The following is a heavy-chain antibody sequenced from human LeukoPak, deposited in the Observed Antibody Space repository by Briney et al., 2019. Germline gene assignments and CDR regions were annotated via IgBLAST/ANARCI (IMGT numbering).Heavy chain of an antibody. CDR3: AGLPPYYYDSSGYYAY. Sequence: ASVNVSCKASGGTFSSYAISWVRQAPGQGLEWMGGIIPIFGTANYAQKFQGRVTITADKSTSTAYMELSSLRSDDTAVYYCAGLPPYYYDSSGYYAYWGQGTLVTVSS. J-gene: IGHJ4*02. CDR1: GGTFSSYA. CDR2: IIPIFGTA. D-gene: IGHD3-22*01. V-gene: IGHV1-69*06.